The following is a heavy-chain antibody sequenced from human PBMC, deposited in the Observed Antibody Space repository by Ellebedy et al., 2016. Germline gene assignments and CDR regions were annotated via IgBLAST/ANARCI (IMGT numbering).Heavy chain of an antibody. CDR2: ISSSSSYI. V-gene: IGHV3-21*01. Sequence: GESLKISCAASGFTFSDHFMDWIRQAPGKGLEWVSSISSSSSYIYYADSVKGRFTISRDNAKNSLYLQMNSLRAEDTAVYYCARDPPGYWGQGTLVTVSS. J-gene: IGHJ4*02. CDR1: GFTFSDHF. CDR3: ARDPPGY.